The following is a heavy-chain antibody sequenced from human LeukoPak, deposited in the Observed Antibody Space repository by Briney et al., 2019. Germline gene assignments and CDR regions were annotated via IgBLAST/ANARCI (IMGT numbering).Heavy chain of an antibody. CDR1: EFIFSDYA. J-gene: IGHJ4*02. CDR2: ISGSGGST. D-gene: IGHD1-26*01. Sequence: GGSLRLSCAASEFIFSDYAMGWVRQAPGKGLEWVSAISGSGGSTYYADSVKGRFTISRDNSKNTLYLQMNSLRAEDTAVYYCAKDSSWELRYGYFDYWGQGTLVTVSS. V-gene: IGHV3-23*01. CDR3: AKDSSWELRYGYFDY.